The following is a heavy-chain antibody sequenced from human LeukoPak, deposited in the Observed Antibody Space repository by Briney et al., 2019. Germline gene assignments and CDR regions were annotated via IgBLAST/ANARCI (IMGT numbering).Heavy chain of an antibody. V-gene: IGHV3-23*01. J-gene: IGHJ4*02. Sequence: QPGGSLRLSCAASGFIFSDYAMSWVRQAPGKGLEWVSSILSGGDTTSYADSVRGRFTISRHNSKNTLYLEMNSLRAEDTAIYYCAKDLISPRRVGSSEKLDSWGQGALVTVSS. CDR2: ILSGGDTT. CDR3: AKDLISPRRVGSSEKLDS. CDR1: GFIFSDYA. D-gene: IGHD3-10*01.